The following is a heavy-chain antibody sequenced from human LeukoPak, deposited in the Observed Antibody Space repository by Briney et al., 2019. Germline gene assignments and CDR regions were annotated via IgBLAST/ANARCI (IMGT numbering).Heavy chain of an antibody. CDR3: ARTLVFGVVSAPFDI. J-gene: IGHJ3*02. D-gene: IGHD3-3*01. CDR1: GYTFASYD. V-gene: IGHV1-46*01. Sequence: PEASVKVSCKASGYTFASYDMHWVRQAPGQGLEWMGIINPTGTSTTYAQKFHGRLTVTRDTSTTTVYLELSSLRSEDTAVYYCARTLVFGVVSAPFDIWGQGTKVTVSS. CDR2: INPTGTST.